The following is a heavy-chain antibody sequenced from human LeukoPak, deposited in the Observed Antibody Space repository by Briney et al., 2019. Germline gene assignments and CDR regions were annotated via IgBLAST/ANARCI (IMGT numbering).Heavy chain of an antibody. CDR3: ARAVTNYDILTGYYLNAFDI. J-gene: IGHJ3*02. CDR2: INPNSGGT. D-gene: IGHD3-9*01. Sequence: GASVKVSCKASGYTFTGYYMHWVRQAPGQGLEWMGRINPNSGGTNYAQKFQGRVTMTRDTSISTAYMELSRLRSDDTAVYYCARAVTNYDILTGYYLNAFDIWGQGTMVTVSS. V-gene: IGHV1-2*06. CDR1: GYTFTGYY.